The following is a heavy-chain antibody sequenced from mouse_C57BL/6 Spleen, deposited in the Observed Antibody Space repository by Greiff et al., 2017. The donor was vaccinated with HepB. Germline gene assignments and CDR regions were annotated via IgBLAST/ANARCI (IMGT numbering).Heavy chain of an antibody. CDR2: INPNNGGT. V-gene: IGHV1-26*01. J-gene: IGHJ1*03. Sequence: VQLQQSGPELVKPGASVKISCKASGYTFTDYYMNWVKQSHGKSLEWIGDINPNNGGTSYNQKFKGKATLTVDKSSSTAYMELRSLTSEDSAVYYCARFSYYSNPDWYFDVWGTGTTVTVSS. D-gene: IGHD2-5*01. CDR1: GYTFTDYY. CDR3: ARFSYYSNPDWYFDV.